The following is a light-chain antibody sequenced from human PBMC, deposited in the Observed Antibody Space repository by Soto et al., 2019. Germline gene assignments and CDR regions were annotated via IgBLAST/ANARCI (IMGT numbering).Light chain of an antibody. CDR2: GNN. Sequence: QLVLTQPPSVSGAPGQRVTISCTGNKSNIGAAFDVHWYQHLPGTAPKLLMYGNNNRPSGVPDRFSASKSVASASLAISGRQAEEEADYYCQSYDSSLSAWVFGGGTKLTVL. CDR1: KSNIGAAFD. CDR3: QSYDSSLSAWV. J-gene: IGLJ3*02. V-gene: IGLV1-40*01.